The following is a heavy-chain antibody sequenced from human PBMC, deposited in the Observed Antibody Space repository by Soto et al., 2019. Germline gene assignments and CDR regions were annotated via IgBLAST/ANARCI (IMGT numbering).Heavy chain of an antibody. V-gene: IGHV1-3*01. D-gene: IGHD6-13*01. J-gene: IGHJ5*02. CDR1: GYTFTRYC. Sequence: ASLKVSCKASGYTFTRYCIHWVRQSRLQMLEWMVWINAANGDTKYSPKFQGRVTITRDTSASTAYMELSSLRSEDTAVYYCVRRHVSATGIDWFDPWGQGALVTVSS. CDR2: INAANGDT. CDR3: VRRHVSATGIDWFDP.